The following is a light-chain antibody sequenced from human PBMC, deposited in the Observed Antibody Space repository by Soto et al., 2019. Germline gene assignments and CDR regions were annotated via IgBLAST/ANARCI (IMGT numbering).Light chain of an antibody. V-gene: IGLV2-14*01. CDR1: SSDVGGYNY. CDR3: CSYASSGTLV. CDR2: DVS. Sequence: QSALTQPASVSGSPGQSITISCTGTSSDVGGYNYVSWYQQHPGKAPKLMIYDVSNRPSGVSNRFSGSKSGNTASLTISGLQAEDEADYYCCSYASSGTLVFGTGTKLTVL. J-gene: IGLJ1*01.